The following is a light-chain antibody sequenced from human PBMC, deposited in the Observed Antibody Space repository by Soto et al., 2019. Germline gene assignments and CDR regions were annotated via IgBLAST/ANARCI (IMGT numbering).Light chain of an antibody. J-gene: IGKJ4*01. Sequence: DIQLTQSPSFLSASVGDRVTITCRASQGISSFLAWYQQTPGKAPNLLIYAASSLQSGVPSRFSGSGSGTEFTLTISSLQPEDFATYYCQQVNTFPPTFGGGTKVEVK. CDR3: QQVNTFPPT. V-gene: IGKV1-9*01. CDR1: QGISSF. CDR2: AAS.